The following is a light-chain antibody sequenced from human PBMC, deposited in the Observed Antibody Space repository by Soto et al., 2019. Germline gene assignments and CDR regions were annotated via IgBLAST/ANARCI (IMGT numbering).Light chain of an antibody. V-gene: IGKV3-11*01. CDR2: GAS. CDR3: QQRNTWPPIT. Sequence: EIVLTQSPGTLSLSPGERATLSCRASQSVRTYLAWYQVKPGQAPRLLIYGASRRASGVPARFSGSGSGTDFTLTISSLEPEDFALYYCQQRNTWPPITFGQGTRLEIK. CDR1: QSVRTY. J-gene: IGKJ5*01.